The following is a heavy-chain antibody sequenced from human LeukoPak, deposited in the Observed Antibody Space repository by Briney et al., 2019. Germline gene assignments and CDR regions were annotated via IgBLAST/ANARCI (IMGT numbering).Heavy chain of an antibody. D-gene: IGHD3-10*01. CDR2: IYYSGST. CDR3: AGRLMVRGVIDY. J-gene: IGHJ4*02. Sequence: SETLSLTCTVSGGSISSSSYYWGWLRQPPGKGLEWIGSIYYSGSTYYNPSLKSRVTISVDTSKNQFSLKLSSVTAADTAVYYCAGRLMVRGVIDYWGQGTLVTVSS. V-gene: IGHV4-39*01. CDR1: GGSISSSSYY.